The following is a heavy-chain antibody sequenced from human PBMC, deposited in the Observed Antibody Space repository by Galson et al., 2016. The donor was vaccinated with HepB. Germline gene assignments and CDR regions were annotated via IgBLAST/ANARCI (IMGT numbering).Heavy chain of an antibody. CDR2: INAGNGDT. Sequence: SVKVSCKASGYTFTNYPIHWVRQAPGQRLEWVGWINAGNGDTKYSQKFQGRVTITRDTSASTAYMELSSLRSEDTAVYYCARQDYDFWSAIKYYYYYYMDVWGKGTTVTVSS. V-gene: IGHV1-3*01. CDR1: GYTFTNYP. CDR3: ARQDYDFWSAIKYYYYYYMDV. D-gene: IGHD3-3*01. J-gene: IGHJ6*03.